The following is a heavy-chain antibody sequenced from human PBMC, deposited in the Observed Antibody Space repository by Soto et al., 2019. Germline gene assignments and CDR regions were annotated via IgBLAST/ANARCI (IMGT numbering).Heavy chain of an antibody. D-gene: IGHD6-13*01. J-gene: IGHJ6*02. Sequence: EVQLLESGGGLVQPGGSLRLSCAASGFTFSSYAMSWVRQAPGKGLEWVSAISGSGGSTYYADSVKGRFTISRDNSKNTLYLQMNSLRAEDTAVYYCAKEMYSSPDYYYYGMDVWGQGTTVTVSS. V-gene: IGHV3-23*01. CDR1: GFTFSSYA. CDR2: ISGSGGST. CDR3: AKEMYSSPDYYYYGMDV.